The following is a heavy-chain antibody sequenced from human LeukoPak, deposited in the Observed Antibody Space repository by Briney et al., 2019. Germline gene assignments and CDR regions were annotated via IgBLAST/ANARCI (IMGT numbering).Heavy chain of an antibody. V-gene: IGHV3-21*01. J-gene: IGHJ4*02. D-gene: IGHD1-26*01. CDR1: GPSITTYM. CDR3: ARPSFVTGSYYPL. Sequence: PGGSLRLSCAASGPSITTYMMNWVRQAPGKGLEWVSSISDRSGHIYYADSVKGRFTISRDNAKNSLYLQMNTLRAEDTAVYYCARPSFVTGSYYPLWGQGTLVAVSS. CDR2: ISDRSGHI.